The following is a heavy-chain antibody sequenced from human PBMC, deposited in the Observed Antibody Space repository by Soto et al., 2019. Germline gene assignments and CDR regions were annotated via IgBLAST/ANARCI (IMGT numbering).Heavy chain of an antibody. Sequence: QVQLVQSGAEVKKPGASVKVSCKASGYTFTNYGLSWVRQAPGQGLEWMGWINPYNGNTDHAQKVQGRVTMTTDTSTTTASMELRSLRSDVTAVNHCAMPQLVSWGPFDYWGQGTLVTVSS. D-gene: IGHD6-6*01. V-gene: IGHV1-18*01. CDR2: INPYNGNT. J-gene: IGHJ4*02. CDR3: AMPQLVSWGPFDY. CDR1: GYTFTNYG.